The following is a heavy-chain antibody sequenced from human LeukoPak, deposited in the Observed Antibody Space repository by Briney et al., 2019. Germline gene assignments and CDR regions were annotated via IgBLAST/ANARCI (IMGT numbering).Heavy chain of an antibody. V-gene: IGHV3-23*01. CDR1: GFTFSNYA. J-gene: IGHJ4*02. CDR2: ISGDGGST. CDR3: AKTSKYSTTWYDY. Sequence: GGSLRLSCAASGFTFSNYAMSWVRQAPGKGLEWVSGISGDGGSTYYADSVKGRFTISRGSSENALYLQMNSLRAEDTAVYYCAKTSKYSTTWYDYWGRGTLVTVSS. D-gene: IGHD6-13*01.